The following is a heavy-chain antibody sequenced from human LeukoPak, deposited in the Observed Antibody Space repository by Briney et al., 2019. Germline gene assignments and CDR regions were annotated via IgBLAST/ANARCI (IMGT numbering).Heavy chain of an antibody. V-gene: IGHV1-2*02. CDR1: GYTFTGYY. J-gene: IGHJ5*02. Sequence: ASVKVSCKASGYTFTGYYMHWVRQAPGQGLEWTGWINPNSGGTNYAQKFQGRVTMTRDTSISTAYMELSRLRSDDTAVYYCARDVSGVTMVRGVISRFDPWGQGTLVTVSS. CDR3: ARDVSGVTMVRGVISRFDP. D-gene: IGHD3-10*01. CDR2: INPNSGGT.